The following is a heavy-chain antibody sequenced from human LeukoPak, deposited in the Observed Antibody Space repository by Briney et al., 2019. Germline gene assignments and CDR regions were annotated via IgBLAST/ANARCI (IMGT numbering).Heavy chain of an antibody. Sequence: NSGGSLRLSCAASGFTFSSYSMNWVRQAPGKGLEWVSSISSSSSYIYYADSVKGRFTISRDNAKNSLYLQMNSLRAEDTAVYYCARDTAVAADRGYYYYYMDVWGKGTTVTVSS. CDR1: GFTFSSYS. CDR3: ARDTAVAADRGYYYYYMDV. V-gene: IGHV3-21*01. CDR2: ISSSSSYI. D-gene: IGHD6-19*01. J-gene: IGHJ6*03.